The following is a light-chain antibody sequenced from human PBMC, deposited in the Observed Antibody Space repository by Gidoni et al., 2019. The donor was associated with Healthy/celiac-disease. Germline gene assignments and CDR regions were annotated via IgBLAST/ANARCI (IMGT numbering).Light chain of an antibody. V-gene: IGLV3-25*03. Sequence: YELTQPPSVSASPGQTARITCSGDALPKQYAYWYQQKPGLAPVLVIYKDSERPSGIPERFSGSSSGTTVTLTISGGQAEDEADYYCQSADSSGTYKVFGGGTKLTVL. CDR1: ALPKQY. J-gene: IGLJ3*02. CDR2: KDS. CDR3: QSADSSGTYKV.